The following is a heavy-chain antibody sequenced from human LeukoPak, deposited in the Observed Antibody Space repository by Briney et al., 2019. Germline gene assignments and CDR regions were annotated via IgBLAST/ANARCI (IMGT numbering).Heavy chain of an antibody. V-gene: IGHV4-30-4*01. CDR2: IYYSGST. J-gene: IGHJ5*02. Sequence: KTSETLSLTCTVSGGSISSGDYYWSWIRQPPGKGLEWIGYIYYSGSTYYNPSLKSRVTISVDTSKNQFSLKLSSVTAADTAVYYCARGGSWFGELFWFDPWGQGTPVTVSS. CDR1: GGSISSGDYY. D-gene: IGHD3-10*01. CDR3: ARGGSWFGELFWFDP.